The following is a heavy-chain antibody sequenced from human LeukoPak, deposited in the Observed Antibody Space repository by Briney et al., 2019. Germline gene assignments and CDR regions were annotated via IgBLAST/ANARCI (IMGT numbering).Heavy chain of an antibody. V-gene: IGHV3-66*01. D-gene: IGHD2-2*01. J-gene: IGHJ4*02. Sequence: GGSLRLSCAASGFTVSSNYMSWVRQAPWKGLEWVSVIYSGGSTYYADSVKGRFTISRDNSKNTLYLQMNSLRAEDTAVYYCARDPLDSVVVPAATGDYWGQGTLVTVSS. CDR3: ARDPLDSVVVPAATGDY. CDR2: IYSGGST. CDR1: GFTVSSNY.